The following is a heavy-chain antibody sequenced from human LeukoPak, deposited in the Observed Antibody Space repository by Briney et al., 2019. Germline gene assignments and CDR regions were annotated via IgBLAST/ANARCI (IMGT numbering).Heavy chain of an antibody. J-gene: IGHJ4*02. CDR3: AKDLDY. CDR1: GFTFRSYW. V-gene: IGHV3-7*03. Sequence: GGSLRLSCAASGFTFRSYWMSWVRQAPGKGLEWVANIKQDGSEKYYVDSVKGRFTISRDNSKNTLYLQMNSLRAEDTAVYYCAKDLDYWGQGTLVTVSS. CDR2: IKQDGSEK.